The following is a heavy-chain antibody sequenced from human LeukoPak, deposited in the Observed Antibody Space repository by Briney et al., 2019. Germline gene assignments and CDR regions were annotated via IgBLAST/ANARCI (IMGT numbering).Heavy chain of an antibody. CDR3: ARGTYCGGDCYSGYNWFDP. J-gene: IGHJ5*02. CDR1: GVSITNYY. CDR2: IYHSGST. D-gene: IGHD2-21*02. V-gene: IGHV4-38-2*02. Sequence: PSETLSLTCTVSGVSITNYYWGWIRQPPGKGLEWIGSIYHSGSTYYNPSLKSRVTISVDTSKNQFSLKLSSVTAADTAVYYCARGTYCGGDCYSGYNWFDPWGQGTLVTVSS.